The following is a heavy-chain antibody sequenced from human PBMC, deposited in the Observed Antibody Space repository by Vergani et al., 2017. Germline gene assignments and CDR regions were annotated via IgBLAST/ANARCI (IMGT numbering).Heavy chain of an antibody. CDR2: ISGSGGNT. D-gene: IGHD1-20*01. CDR3: ARAYGRYDWFDY. CDR1: GFRFSSYA. V-gene: IGHV3-23*01. Sequence: EVQLLESGGGLEQPGGSLRLSCAASGFRFSSYAMSWVRQAPGKGLEWVSSISGSGGNTDYADSVKGRFTISRDNSKNTLHLQMNSLRVEDTAVYYCARAYGRYDWFDYWGQRTLVTVSS. J-gene: IGHJ4*01.